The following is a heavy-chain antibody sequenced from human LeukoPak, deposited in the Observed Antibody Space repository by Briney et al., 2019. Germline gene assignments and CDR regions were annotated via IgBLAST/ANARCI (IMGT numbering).Heavy chain of an antibody. D-gene: IGHD3/OR15-3a*01. CDR1: GFTFSSYA. CDR3: AKDRVLGLEDYYYYMDV. Sequence: GGSLRLSCAASGFTFSSYAMSWVRQAPGKGLEWVSVICSGGSTYYADSVKGRFTISRDNSKNTLYLQMNSLRAEDTAVYYCAKDRVLGLEDYYYYMDVWGKGTTVTVSS. CDR2: ICSGGST. V-gene: IGHV3-23*01. J-gene: IGHJ6*03.